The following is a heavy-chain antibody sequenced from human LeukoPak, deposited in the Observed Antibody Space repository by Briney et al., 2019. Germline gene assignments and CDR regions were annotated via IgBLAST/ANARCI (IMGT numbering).Heavy chain of an antibody. CDR2: IYTSGST. D-gene: IGHD4-17*01. J-gene: IGHJ4*02. CDR1: GRSISSYY. V-gene: IGHV4-4*07. CDR3: AAFGRTTVTD. Sequence: SETLSLTCTVSGRSISSYYWSWIRPPAGKGLEWIGRIYTSGSTNYNPSLKSRVTMSVDTSKNQFSLKLSSVTAADTAVYYCAAFGRTTVTDLGQGTLVTVSS.